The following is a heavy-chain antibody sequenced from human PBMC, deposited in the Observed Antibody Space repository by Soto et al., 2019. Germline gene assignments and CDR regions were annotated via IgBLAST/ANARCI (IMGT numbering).Heavy chain of an antibody. D-gene: IGHD1-7*01. CDR1: GFTFSDYG. V-gene: IGHV3-33*01. CDR2: VWFGGSIQ. Sequence: GGSLRLSCVASGFTFSDYGIHWVRQAPDKGLEWVAVVWFGGSIQYYGDSVKGRFTISRDNSNNTVDLQMNNLRAEDTAVYYCARVDFGGNSYYFDYWGQGTPVTVS. J-gene: IGHJ4*02. CDR3: ARVDFGGNSYYFDY.